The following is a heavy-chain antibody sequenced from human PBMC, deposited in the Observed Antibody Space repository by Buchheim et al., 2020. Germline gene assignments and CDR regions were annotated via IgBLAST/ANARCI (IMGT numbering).Heavy chain of an antibody. J-gene: IGHJ5*02. Sequence: QLQLQESGPGLVKPSETLSLTCTVSGGSISSSSYYWGWIRQPPGKGLEWIGSIYYSGSTYYNPSLKSRVTISVDTSKNQFSLKLSSVTAADTAVYYCAQTIYCSGRSCHMSEGWFDPWGQGTL. CDR1: GGSISSSSYY. CDR2: IYYSGST. D-gene: IGHD2-15*01. V-gene: IGHV4-39*01. CDR3: AQTIYCSGRSCHMSEGWFDP.